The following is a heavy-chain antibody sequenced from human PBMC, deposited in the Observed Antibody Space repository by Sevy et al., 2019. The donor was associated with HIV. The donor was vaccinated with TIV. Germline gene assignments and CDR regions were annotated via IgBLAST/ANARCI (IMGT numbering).Heavy chain of an antibody. CDR1: GFTFDDYA. D-gene: IGHD2-15*01. Sequence: SLRLSCAASGFTFDDYAMHWVRQAPGKGLEWVSGISWNSGSIGYADSVKGRFTISRDNAKNSLYLQMNSLRAEDTALYYCAKELGSGPSTWGQGTLVTVSS. J-gene: IGHJ5*02. CDR3: AKELGSGPST. CDR2: ISWNSGSI. V-gene: IGHV3-9*01.